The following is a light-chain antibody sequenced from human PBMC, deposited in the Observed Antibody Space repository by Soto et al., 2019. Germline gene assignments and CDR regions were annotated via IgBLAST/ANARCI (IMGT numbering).Light chain of an antibody. V-gene: IGKV1-27*01. CDR1: QGISNY. CDR2: AAS. J-gene: IGKJ4*01. Sequence: DIQMTQSPSSLSASLGDRVTITCRASQGISNYLAWYQQKPGKVPKLLIYAASTLQSGVPSRFSGTGSGTDITLTIRSLQPEDVATYYCQKYNSAALTFGGGTKVEIK. CDR3: QKYNSAALT.